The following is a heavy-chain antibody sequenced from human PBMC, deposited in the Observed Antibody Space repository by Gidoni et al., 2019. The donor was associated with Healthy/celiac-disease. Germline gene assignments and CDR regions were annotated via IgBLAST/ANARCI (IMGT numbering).Heavy chain of an antibody. Sequence: QVQLVESGDSVVQPGRSLRLSCEASAFTFSRYGMHWVRQAPGKGLEWVAVIWYDGSNKYYADSVKGRFTISRDNSKNTLYLQMNSLRAEDTAVYYCARAEHYGDYDYYYGMDVWGQGTTVTVSS. CDR3: ARAEHYGDYDYYYGMDV. CDR1: AFTFSRYG. J-gene: IGHJ6*02. D-gene: IGHD4-17*01. CDR2: IWYDGSNK. V-gene: IGHV3-33*08.